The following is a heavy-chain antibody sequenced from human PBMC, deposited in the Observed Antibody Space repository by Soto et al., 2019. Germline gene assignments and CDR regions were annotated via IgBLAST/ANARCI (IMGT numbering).Heavy chain of an antibody. V-gene: IGHV5-51*01. CDR1: GYTFTSYW. CDR2: IYPSDSDT. Sequence: GESLKISCKGSGYTFTSYWIGWVRQMPGKGLEWMGIIYPSDSDTRYSPSFQGQVTISVDKSISTAYLQWSSLKASDTAMYYCASRLWRDAFDIWGQGTMVTVSS. CDR3: ASRLWRDAFDI. J-gene: IGHJ3*02. D-gene: IGHD3-10*01.